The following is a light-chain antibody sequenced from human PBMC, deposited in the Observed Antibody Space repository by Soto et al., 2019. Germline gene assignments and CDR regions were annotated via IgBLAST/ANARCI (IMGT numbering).Light chain of an antibody. Sequence: QSVLPQPASVSGSPGQSITISCTVTSTDIAPYNYVSWYQQHPGKAPKLIICEVSNRPSGVSNRFSGSKSGNTASLTISGLQAEDEADYYCSSYSGTSDYVFGTGTKVTLL. CDR3: SSYSGTSDYV. V-gene: IGLV2-14*01. CDR1: STDIAPYNY. J-gene: IGLJ1*01. CDR2: EVS.